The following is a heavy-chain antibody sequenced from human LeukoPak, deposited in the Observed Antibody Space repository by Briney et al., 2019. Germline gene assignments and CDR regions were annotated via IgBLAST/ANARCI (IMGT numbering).Heavy chain of an antibody. V-gene: IGHV1-24*01. D-gene: IGHD4-17*01. CDR2: FDPEDGET. CDR3: ATITVRNYNWFDP. CDR1: GYTFTGYY. Sequence: GASVKVSCKASGYTFTGYYMHWVRQAPGKGLEWMGGFDPEDGETIYAQKFQGRVTMTEDTSTDTAYMELSSLRSEDTAVYYCATITVRNYNWFDPWGQGTLVTVSS. J-gene: IGHJ5*02.